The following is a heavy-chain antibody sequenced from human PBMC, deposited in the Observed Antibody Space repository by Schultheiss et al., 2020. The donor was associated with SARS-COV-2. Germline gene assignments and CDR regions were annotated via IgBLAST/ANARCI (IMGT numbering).Heavy chain of an antibody. CDR3: ARALRNVGYCSSTSCSNNWFDP. D-gene: IGHD2-2*01. J-gene: IGHJ5*02. Sequence: SETLSLTCAVYGGSFSGYYWSWIRQPPGKGLEWIGEINHSGSTNYNPSLKSRVTISVDTSKNQFSLKLSSVTAADTAVYYCARALRNVGYCSSTSCSNNWFDPWGQGTLVTVSS. V-gene: IGHV4-34*01. CDR2: INHSGST. CDR1: GGSFSGYY.